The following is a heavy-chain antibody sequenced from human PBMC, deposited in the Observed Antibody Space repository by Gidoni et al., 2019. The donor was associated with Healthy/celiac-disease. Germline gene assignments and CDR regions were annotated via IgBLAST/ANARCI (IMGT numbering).Heavy chain of an antibody. CDR1: GFTFSSYA. Sequence: QVQLVASGGGVVQPGRSLSLSCAASGFTFSSYAMHWGRQAPGKGLEWVAVISYDGSNKYYADSVKGRFTISRDNSKNTLYLQMNSLRAEDTAVYYCARERDEYSYGSRYFDYWGQGTLVTVSS. V-gene: IGHV3-30-3*01. CDR2: ISYDGSNK. D-gene: IGHD5-18*01. J-gene: IGHJ4*02. CDR3: ARERDEYSYGSRYFDY.